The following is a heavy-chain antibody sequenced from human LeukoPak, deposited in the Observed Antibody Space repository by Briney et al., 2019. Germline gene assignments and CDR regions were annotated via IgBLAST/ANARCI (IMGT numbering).Heavy chain of an antibody. Sequence: PGGSLRLSCAASGFTFSSYWMSWVRQASGKGLEWVANIKQDGSEKYYVDSVKGRFTISRDNAKNSLYLQMNSLRAEDTAVYYCARAYPNGSYPPDSYMDVWGKGTTVTVSS. V-gene: IGHV3-7*01. CDR3: ARAYPNGSYPPDSYMDV. CDR1: GFTFSSYW. D-gene: IGHD1-26*01. CDR2: IKQDGSEK. J-gene: IGHJ6*03.